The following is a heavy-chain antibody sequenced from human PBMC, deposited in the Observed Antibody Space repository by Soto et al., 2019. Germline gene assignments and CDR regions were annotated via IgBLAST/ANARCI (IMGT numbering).Heavy chain of an antibody. CDR1: GGSISRRSYY. CDR2: VYNSGST. D-gene: IGHD3-3*01. V-gene: IGHV4-39*07. CDR3: AGTGDDFWSGYYQKEKPYYYYYMDV. Sequence: SETLSLTCTVSGGSISRRSYYWGWIRQPPGKGLEWIGTVYNSGSTYYNPSLKSRVTMTRDTSTSTVYMELSSLRSEDTAVYYCAGTGDDFWSGYYQKEKPYYYYYMDVWGKGTTVTVSS. J-gene: IGHJ6*03.